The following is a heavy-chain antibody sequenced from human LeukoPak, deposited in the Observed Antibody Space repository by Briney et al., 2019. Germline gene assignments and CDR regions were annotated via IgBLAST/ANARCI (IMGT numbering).Heavy chain of an antibody. J-gene: IGHJ3*02. CDR2: MYYTEST. V-gene: IGHV4-59*04. Sequence: PSETLSLTCTVSGGSTSSYYWSWIRQPPGRGLEWIGYMYYTESTYYNPSLKSRVTMSVDTSKNQFSLKLSSVTAVDTAVYYCARTRVARFAFDMWGQGTMVTVSS. CDR3: ARTRVARFAFDM. CDR1: GGSTSSYY. D-gene: IGHD1/OR15-1a*01.